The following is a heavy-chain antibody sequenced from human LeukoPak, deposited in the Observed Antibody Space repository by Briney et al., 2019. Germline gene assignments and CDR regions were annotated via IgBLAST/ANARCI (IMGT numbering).Heavy chain of an antibody. CDR1: GYTFTGYY. CDR3: AREIPVYCSGGSCYL. CDR2: INPNSGGT. J-gene: IGHJ4*02. D-gene: IGHD2-15*01. Sequence: ASVKVSCKASGYTFTGYYMHWVRQAPGQGLEWMGWINPNSGGTNYAQKFQGRVTMTRDTSISTAYMELSGLRSDDTAVYYCAREIPVYCSGGSCYLWGQGTLVTVSS. V-gene: IGHV1-2*02.